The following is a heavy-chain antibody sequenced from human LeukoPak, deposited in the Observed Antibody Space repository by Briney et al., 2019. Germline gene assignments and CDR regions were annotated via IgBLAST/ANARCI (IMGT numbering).Heavy chain of an antibody. V-gene: IGHV1-18*04. Sequence: ASVKVSCKAFGYTFTSYGISWVRQAPGQGLEWMGWISAYNGNTNYAQKLQGRVTMTTDTSTSTAYMELRSLRSDDTAVYYCARGGYCSSTSCYAYFDYWGQGTLVTVSS. D-gene: IGHD2-2*03. J-gene: IGHJ4*02. CDR3: ARGGYCSSTSCYAYFDY. CDR2: ISAYNGNT. CDR1: GYTFTSYG.